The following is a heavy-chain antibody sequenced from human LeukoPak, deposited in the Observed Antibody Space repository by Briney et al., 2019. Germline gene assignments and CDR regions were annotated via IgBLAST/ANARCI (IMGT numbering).Heavy chain of an antibody. J-gene: IGHJ4*02. CDR3: ASGTYYYFAF. D-gene: IGHD1-26*01. V-gene: IGHV4-59*08. Sequence: SETLSLTCAVSDGSISRYYWSWIRQPPGKGLEWIGYIYYSVSTNYNPSPKNRGTISSDTSKNQLPLKLRSVTAADAAVYYGASGTYYYFAFGGQGTLVTVPS. CDR2: IYYSVST. CDR1: DGSISRYY.